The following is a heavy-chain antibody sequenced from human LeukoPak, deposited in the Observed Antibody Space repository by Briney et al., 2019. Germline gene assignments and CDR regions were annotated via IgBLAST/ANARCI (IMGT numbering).Heavy chain of an antibody. J-gene: IGHJ3*02. CDR3: TASHACDI. V-gene: IGHV3-15*01. CDR1: GFTFSHAW. Sequence: GGSLRLSCAASGFTFSHAWMNGVRQAPGKGLEWVCRIITKTDGGTTDYAAPVKGRFTISRDNSKNTLYRQMNSLKAEDKAVYYCTASHACDIWGQGTMVTVSS. CDR2: IITKTDGGTT.